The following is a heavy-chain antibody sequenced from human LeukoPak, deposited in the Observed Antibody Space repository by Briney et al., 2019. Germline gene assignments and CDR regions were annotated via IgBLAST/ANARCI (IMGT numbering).Heavy chain of an antibody. Sequence: GGSLRLSCAASGFTFSSYGMHWVRQAPGKGLEWVAVISYDGSNKYYADSVKGRFTISRDNSKNTLFLQMNSLRAEDTAVYYCARDAQWELRAFDVWGRGTMVIVSS. CDR1: GFTFSSYG. CDR2: ISYDGSNK. CDR3: ARDAQWELRAFDV. J-gene: IGHJ3*01. V-gene: IGHV3-30*03. D-gene: IGHD1-26*01.